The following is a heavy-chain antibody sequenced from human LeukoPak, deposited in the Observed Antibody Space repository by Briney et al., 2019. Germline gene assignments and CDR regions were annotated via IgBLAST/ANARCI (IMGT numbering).Heavy chain of an antibody. Sequence: SETLSLTRTVSGGSISTYFWSWIRQPPGTGLEWIGYIYNSGSTKYNPSLKSRVTISIDTSKNQFSLNLNSVTAADTALYYCARHGGSWTFDYWGQGSLVTVSS. CDR2: IYNSGST. CDR1: GGSISTYF. CDR3: ARHGGSWTFDY. J-gene: IGHJ4*02. D-gene: IGHD6-13*01. V-gene: IGHV4-59*08.